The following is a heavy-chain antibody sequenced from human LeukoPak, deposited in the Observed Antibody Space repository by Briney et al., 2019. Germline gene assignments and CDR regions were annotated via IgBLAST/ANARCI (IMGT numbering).Heavy chain of an antibody. V-gene: IGHV1-3*01. CDR2: INAGNGST. Sequence: GASVKVSCKASGYTFTNYAIHWVSQAPGQRLEWMGWINAGNGSTKYSQKFQGRVTITRDTSASTAYRELSSLRSEDTAVYYCARLLFGPYYYYGMDVWGQGTTVTVSS. CDR1: GYTFTNYA. CDR3: ARLLFGPYYYYGMDV. D-gene: IGHD3-10*01. J-gene: IGHJ6*02.